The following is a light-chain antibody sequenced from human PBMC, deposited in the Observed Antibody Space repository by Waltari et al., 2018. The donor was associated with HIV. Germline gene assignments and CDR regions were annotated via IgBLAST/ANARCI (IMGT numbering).Light chain of an antibody. CDR1: SSDIRTYSF. J-gene: IGLJ2*01. Sequence: QSALTQPASVSGSPGQSITISCTGTSSDIRTYSFVSWYQKHPDKAPKLLIYDVDNRPSGVSRPFSGSKSGDTASLTISSIQADDEADYYCSSYTTTNTVVFGGGTKFTVL. CDR3: SSYTTTNTVV. V-gene: IGLV2-14*03. CDR2: DVD.